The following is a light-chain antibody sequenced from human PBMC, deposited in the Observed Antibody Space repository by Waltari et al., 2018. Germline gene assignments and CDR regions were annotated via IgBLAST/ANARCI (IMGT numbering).Light chain of an antibody. V-gene: IGLV1-36*01. J-gene: IGLJ3*02. CDR3: AAWDDSLNGWV. Sequence: QSVLTQPPSVSDAPRPRVTISCSGSRPTIGNNAVHWYQQLPGKAPKLLIYYDDLLPSGVSDRFSGSKSGTSASLAISGLQSEDEADYYCAAWDDSLNGWVFGGGTKLTVL. CDR2: YDD. CDR1: RPTIGNNA.